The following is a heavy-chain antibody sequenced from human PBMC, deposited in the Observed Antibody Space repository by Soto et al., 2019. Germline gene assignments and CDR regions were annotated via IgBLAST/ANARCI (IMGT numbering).Heavy chain of an antibody. J-gene: IGHJ4*02. CDR2: VNPNDGGT. Sequence: QVQLVQSGAEVKNPGDSIKVSCKAFGYPFAIYYIHWVRQAPGQGLEWMGLVNPNDGGTKYAQRFQDRVTVTRDTSTSTVYLDLSSLRSEDTAIYYCARDVNGFGDSHYWGQGTLVTVSS. V-gene: IGHV1-46*01. CDR1: GYPFAIYY. D-gene: IGHD4-17*01. CDR3: ARDVNGFGDSHY.